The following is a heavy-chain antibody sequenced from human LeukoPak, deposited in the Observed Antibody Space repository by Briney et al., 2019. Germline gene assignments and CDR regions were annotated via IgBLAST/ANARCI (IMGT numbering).Heavy chain of an antibody. J-gene: IGHJ5*02. CDR2: ISAYNGNT. D-gene: IGHD2-2*01. V-gene: IGHV1-18*01. CDR3: ARDLKDIVVVPAADNWFDP. CDR1: GYIFNHYG. Sequence: ASVKVSCKASGYIFNHYGISWVRQAPGQGLEWMAWISAYNGNTKYAQKFQGRVTMTTDTSTSTAYMELRSLRSDDTAVYYCARDLKDIVVVPAADNWFDPWGQGTLVTVSS.